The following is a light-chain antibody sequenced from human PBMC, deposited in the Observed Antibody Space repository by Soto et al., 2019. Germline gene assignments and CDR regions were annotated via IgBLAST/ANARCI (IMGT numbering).Light chain of an antibody. CDR1: SSDVGGYNY. V-gene: IGLV2-14*03. J-gene: IGLJ1*01. CDR2: EVT. Sequence: QSVLTQPASVSGYPGQSITISCTGTSSDVGGYNYVSWYQQHPGKAPKLLIYEVTNRPSGVSNRFSGSKSGSTASLTISGLQAEDEADYYCSSYTTTSTPVFGTGTKVTVL. CDR3: SSYTTTSTPV.